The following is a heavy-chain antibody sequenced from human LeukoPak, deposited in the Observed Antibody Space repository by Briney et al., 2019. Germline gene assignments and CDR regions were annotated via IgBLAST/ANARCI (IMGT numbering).Heavy chain of an antibody. J-gene: IGHJ6*02. D-gene: IGHD3-22*01. V-gene: IGHV1-24*01. CDR3: ARSSGYPLYYYGMDV. CDR2: FDPEDGET. CDR1: GYTLTELS. Sequence: GASVKVSCKVSGYTLTELSMHWVRQAPGKGLEWMGGFDPEDGETIYAQKFQGRVTMTRNTSISTAYMELSSLRSEDTAVYYCARSSGYPLYYYGMDVWGQGTTVTVSS.